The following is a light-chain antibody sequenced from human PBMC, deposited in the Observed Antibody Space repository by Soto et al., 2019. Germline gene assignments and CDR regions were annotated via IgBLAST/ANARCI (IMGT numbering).Light chain of an antibody. Sequence: EIVLTQSPATLSLSPGERATLSCRASQSVSSYLAWYQQKPGQAPRLLIYDASNRATGIPARFSGSGSGTXXXXXXXXXXPEDFAVYYCQQRSNWPPVITFGQGTRLEIK. CDR2: DAS. CDR1: QSVSSY. V-gene: IGKV3-11*01. CDR3: QQRSNWPPVIT. J-gene: IGKJ5*01.